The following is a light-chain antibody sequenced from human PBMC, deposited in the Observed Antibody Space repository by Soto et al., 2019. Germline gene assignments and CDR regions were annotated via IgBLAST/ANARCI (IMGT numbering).Light chain of an antibody. J-gene: IGKJ4*01. CDR1: QSVSNRY. CDR2: GAS. Sequence: EIVLTQSPGTLSLSPGERATLSCRASQSVSNRYLAWYQQKPGQAPRLLMYGASSRATGIPDRFSGSGSGTDFTLTISRLEAEDFAVYHCQQYGSLPSTFGGGTKVEIK. CDR3: QQYGSLPST. V-gene: IGKV3-20*01.